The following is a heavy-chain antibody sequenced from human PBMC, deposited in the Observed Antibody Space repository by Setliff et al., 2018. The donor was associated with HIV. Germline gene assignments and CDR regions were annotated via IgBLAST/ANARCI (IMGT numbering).Heavy chain of an antibody. Sequence: GGSLRLSCAASGFSFSSYGMQWVRQAPGKGLEWVTFIAYDGSREQYIDSVKGRFTISRDTSKNTVYLHMDSLKFEDAAMYYCAKLRYSHDSSGYGIDSWGQGTLV. J-gene: IGHJ4*02. D-gene: IGHD3-22*01. CDR3: AKLRYSHDSSGYGIDS. CDR2: IAYDGSRE. V-gene: IGHV3-30*02. CDR1: GFSFSSYG.